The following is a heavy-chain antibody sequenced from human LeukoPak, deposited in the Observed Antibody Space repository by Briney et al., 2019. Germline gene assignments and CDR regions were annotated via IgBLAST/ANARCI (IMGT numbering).Heavy chain of an antibody. D-gene: IGHD2-15*01. CDR3: ASDIVVVVAANRTTYFDY. CDR1: GFTFSSYG. CDR2: ISYDGSNK. Sequence: GGSLRLSCAASGFTFSSYGMHWVRQAPGKGLEWVAVISYDGSNKYYADSVKGRFTISRDNSKNTLYLQMNSLRAEDTAVYYCASDIVVVVAANRTTYFDYWGQGTLVTVSS. V-gene: IGHV3-30*19. J-gene: IGHJ4*02.